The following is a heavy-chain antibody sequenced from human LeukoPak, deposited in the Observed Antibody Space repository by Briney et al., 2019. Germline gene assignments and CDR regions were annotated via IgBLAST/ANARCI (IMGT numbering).Heavy chain of an antibody. Sequence: SETLSLTCAVYGGSFSGYYWSWIRQPPGKGLEWIGEINHSGSTNYNPLLKSRVTISVDTSKNQFSLKLSSVTAADTAVYYCARHLIYYYYMDVWGKGTTVTISS. CDR1: GGSFSGYY. V-gene: IGHV4-34*01. CDR2: INHSGST. D-gene: IGHD2/OR15-2a*01. J-gene: IGHJ6*03. CDR3: ARHLIYYYYMDV.